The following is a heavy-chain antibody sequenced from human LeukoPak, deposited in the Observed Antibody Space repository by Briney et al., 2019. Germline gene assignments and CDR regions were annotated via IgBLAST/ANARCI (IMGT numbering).Heavy chain of an antibody. V-gene: IGHV3-7*04. CDR1: GFTVGAHW. CDR2: LGQDGSEK. J-gene: IGHJ3*02. Sequence: PGGSLRLSCAASGFTVGAHWMSWVRQAPGKGLEWVANLGQDGSEKYYVDSVKGRFTISRDIAKNSLYLQMNSLRAEDTAVYYCARYYDGTTYSDAFDIWGPGTVVTVSS. D-gene: IGHD3-22*01. CDR3: ARYYDGTTYSDAFDI.